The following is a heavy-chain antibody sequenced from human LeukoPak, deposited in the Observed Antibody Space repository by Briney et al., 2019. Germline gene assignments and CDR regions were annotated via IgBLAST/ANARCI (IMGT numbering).Heavy chain of an antibody. CDR2: IYYSGST. J-gene: IGHJ4*02. V-gene: IGHV4-39*01. CDR3: ARLDSSLSFDY. D-gene: IGHD6-13*01. Sequence: WVRQPPGKGLEWIGSIYYSGSTYYNPSLKSRVTISVDTSKNQFSLKLSSVTAADTAVYYCARLDSSLSFDYWGQGTLVTVSS.